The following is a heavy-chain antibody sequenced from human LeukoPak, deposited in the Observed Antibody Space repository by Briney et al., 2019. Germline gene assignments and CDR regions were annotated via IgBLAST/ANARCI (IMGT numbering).Heavy chain of an antibody. Sequence: TGGSLRLSCAASGFAVSNNYMSWVRQAPGKGLEWVAVIYDGGHTDYADSVKGQFTISRDSSKNTLYLQMNSLRPEDTAEYYCARARCDTCGYGSWGQGTRVTVSS. J-gene: IGHJ5*02. CDR1: GFAVSNNY. CDR3: ARARCDTCGYGS. V-gene: IGHV3-66*02. D-gene: IGHD3-22*01. CDR2: IYDGGHT.